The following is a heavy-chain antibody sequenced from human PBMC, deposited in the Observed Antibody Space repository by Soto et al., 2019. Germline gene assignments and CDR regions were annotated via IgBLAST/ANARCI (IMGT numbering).Heavy chain of an antibody. CDR3: ARHAVGSGYYHYYYYYMDV. J-gene: IGHJ6*03. V-gene: IGHV4-39*01. CDR2: IYYSGST. Sequence: QLQLQESGPGLVKPSETLSLTCTVSGGSISSSSYYWGWIRQPPGKGLEWIGSIYYSGSTYYNPSLKSRVTISVDTSKNQFSLKLSSVTAADTAVYYCARHAVGSGYYHYYYYYMDVWGKGTTVTVSS. D-gene: IGHD3-3*01. CDR1: GGSISSSSYY.